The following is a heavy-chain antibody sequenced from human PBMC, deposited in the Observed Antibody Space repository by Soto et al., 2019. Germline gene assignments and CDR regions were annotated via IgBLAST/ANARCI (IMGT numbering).Heavy chain of an antibody. J-gene: IGHJ5*02. V-gene: IGHV5-10-1*01. CDR1: GYHFISYW. CDR3: ARKHDYQPLSLVS. D-gene: IGHD4-17*01. Sequence: GESLKIPCNGSGYHFISYWITWVRQMPGKGLEWMGTIDPSDSYTIYSPSFQGHVTISADRPTSTAYLQWSSLKASDTAKYFCARKHDYQPLSLVSWGQATLVTVYS. CDR2: IDPSDSYT.